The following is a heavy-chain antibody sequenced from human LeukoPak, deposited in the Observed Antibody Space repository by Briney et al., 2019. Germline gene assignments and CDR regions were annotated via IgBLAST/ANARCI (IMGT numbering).Heavy chain of an antibody. V-gene: IGHV4-59*01. J-gene: IGHJ4*02. D-gene: IGHD5-18*01. CDR1: GGSISSYY. CDR3: ALNVDTAMVYDY. CDR2: IYYSGST. Sequence: SETLSLTCTVSGGSISSYYWSWIRQPPGEGLQWIGYIYYSGSTNDNPSLKSRVTISVDTSKNQFSLKLSSVTASDTAVYYCALNVDTAMVYDYWGQGTLVTVSS.